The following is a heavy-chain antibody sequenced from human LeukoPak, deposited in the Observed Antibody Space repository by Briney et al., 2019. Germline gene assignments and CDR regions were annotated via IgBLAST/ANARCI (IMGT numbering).Heavy chain of an antibody. CDR3: ARVELDDYGDYYFDY. CDR2: ISYDGSNK. D-gene: IGHD4-17*01. Sequence: SGGSLRLSCAASGFTFSSYAMHWVRQAPGKGLEWVAVISYDGSNKYYADSVKGRFTISRDNSKNTLYLQMNSLRAEDTAVYYCARVELDDYGDYYFDYWGQGTLVTVSS. J-gene: IGHJ4*02. CDR1: GFTFSSYA. V-gene: IGHV3-30-3*01.